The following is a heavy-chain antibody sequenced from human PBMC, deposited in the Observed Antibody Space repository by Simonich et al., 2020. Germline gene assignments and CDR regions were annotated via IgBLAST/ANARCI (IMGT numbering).Heavy chain of an antibody. CDR1: GYTFTSYG. CDR2: NSAYNGNT. D-gene: IGHD3-9*01. V-gene: IGHV1-18*01. J-gene: IGHJ4*02. Sequence: QVQLVQSGAEVKKPGASVKVSCKASGYTFTSYGISWVRQAPGQGLEWMGWNSAYNGNTNYAQKPQGRVTMTTDTSTSTAYMELRSLRSDDTAVYYCARDYDILTGYYPPDYWGQGTLVTVSS. CDR3: ARDYDILTGYYPPDY.